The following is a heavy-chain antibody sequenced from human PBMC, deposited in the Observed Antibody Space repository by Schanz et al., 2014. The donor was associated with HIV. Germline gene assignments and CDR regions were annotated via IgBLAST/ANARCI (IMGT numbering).Heavy chain of an antibody. D-gene: IGHD6-19*01. CDR2: ISNDGSNE. V-gene: IGHV3-30*03. CDR1: GFTFSSYG. Sequence: QVQLVESGGGVVQPGRSLRLSCAASGFTFSSYGIHWVRQAPGKGLEWVAVISNDGSNEYYADSVKGRFTLSRDNSENTLYLQMNGLRAEDTAVYYCARGVPAHSSGWYLDYWGQGTLVIVSS. CDR3: ARGVPAHSSGWYLDY. J-gene: IGHJ4*02.